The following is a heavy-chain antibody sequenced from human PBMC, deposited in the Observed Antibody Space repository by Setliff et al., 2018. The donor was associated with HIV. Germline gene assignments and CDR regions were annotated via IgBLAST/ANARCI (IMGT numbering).Heavy chain of an antibody. CDR3: ARATYSGSPNPPQDY. CDR1: GYIFANYG. CDR2: ISAYNGNT. Sequence: ASVKVSCKASGYIFANYGISWVRQAPGQGLEWMGWISAYNGNTKYAQKLQGRITMTADTSTSTAYMELRNLTSDDTAMYYCARATYSGSPNPPQDYWGQGTLVTVSS. V-gene: IGHV1-18*01. J-gene: IGHJ4*02. D-gene: IGHD1-26*01.